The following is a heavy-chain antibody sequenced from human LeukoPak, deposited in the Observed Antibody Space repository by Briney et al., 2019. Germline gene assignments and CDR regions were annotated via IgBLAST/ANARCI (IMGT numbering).Heavy chain of an antibody. CDR1: GGTFSSYA. Sequence: ASVKVSCKASGGTFSSYAISWVRQAPGQGLEWMGGIIPIFGTANYAQKFQGRVTITADESTSTAHMELSSLRSEDTAVHYCARDVAGFIAAAPFGYYGMDVWGQGTTVTVSS. V-gene: IGHV1-69*13. CDR2: IIPIFGTA. CDR3: ARDVAGFIAAAPFGYYGMDV. D-gene: IGHD6-13*01. J-gene: IGHJ6*02.